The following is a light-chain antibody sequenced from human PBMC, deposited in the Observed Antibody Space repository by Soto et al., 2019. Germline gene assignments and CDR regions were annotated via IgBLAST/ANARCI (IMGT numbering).Light chain of an antibody. J-gene: IGKJ1*01. CDR1: ESISIW. V-gene: IGKV1-5*03. CDR3: QQYKSSST. CDR2: KAS. Sequence: DIHMTQSPSTLSSSVGDTVTITFRASESISIWLAWYQQKPGKAPNLLINKASSLQSEVPSRFSGSGSGTEFTLTITSLQPDDFGVYYCQQYKSSSTFGQGTKVDI.